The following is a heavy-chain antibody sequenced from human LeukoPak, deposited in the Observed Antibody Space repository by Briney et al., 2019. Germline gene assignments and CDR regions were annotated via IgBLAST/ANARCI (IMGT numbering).Heavy chain of an antibody. CDR3: AREGTFSSPRNWFDP. Sequence: GGSLRLSCAASGFTFSDYYMSWIRQAPGKGLEWVSYISSSGSTIYYADSVKGRFTISRDNAKNSLYLQMNSLRSEDTAVYYCAREGTFSSPRNWFDPWGQGTLVTVSS. J-gene: IGHJ5*02. V-gene: IGHV3-11*01. D-gene: IGHD6-13*01. CDR1: GFTFSDYY. CDR2: ISSSGSTI.